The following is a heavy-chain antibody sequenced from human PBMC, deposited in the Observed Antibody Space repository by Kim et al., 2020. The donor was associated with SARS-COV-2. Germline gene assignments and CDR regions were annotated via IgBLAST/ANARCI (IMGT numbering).Heavy chain of an antibody. V-gene: IGHV7-4-1*02. CDR1: GYTFTGYL. J-gene: IGHJ4*02. D-gene: IGHD6-13*01. CDR2: INTNTGNA. CDR3: ARRGQQHDY. Sequence: ASVKVSCKASGYTFTGYLISWVRQAPGQGLEWMGWINTNTGNAAYAQGFTGRFVFSLDTSVTTAYLQISSLEAEDTAIYYCARRGQQHDYWGLGTLVTVSS.